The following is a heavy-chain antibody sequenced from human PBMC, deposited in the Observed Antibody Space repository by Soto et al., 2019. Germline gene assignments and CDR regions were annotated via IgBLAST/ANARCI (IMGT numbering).Heavy chain of an antibody. CDR1: GGSISSSSYY. CDR3: ARRWGSAADY. V-gene: IGHV4-39*07. J-gene: IGHJ4*02. CDR2: IYYSGST. D-gene: IGHD2-15*01. Sequence: PSETLSLTCTVSGGSISSSSYYWGWIRQPPGKGLEWIGSIYYSGSTNYNPSLKSRVTISVDTSKNQFSLKLSSVTAADTAVYYCARRWGSAADYWGQGTLVTVSS.